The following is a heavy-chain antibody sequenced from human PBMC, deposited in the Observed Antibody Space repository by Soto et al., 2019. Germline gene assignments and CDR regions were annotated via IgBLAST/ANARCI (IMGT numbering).Heavy chain of an antibody. CDR2: IYYSGST. CDR1: GGSISSYY. J-gene: IGHJ5*02. V-gene: IGHV4-59*08. D-gene: IGHD3-22*01. Sequence: SETLSLTCTVSGGSISSYYWSWIRQPPGKGLEWIGYIYYSGSTNYNPSLKSRVTISVDTSKNQFSLKLSSVTAADTAVYYCARHQRTYYYDSSGYPGFDPWGQGTLVTV. CDR3: ARHQRTYYYDSSGYPGFDP.